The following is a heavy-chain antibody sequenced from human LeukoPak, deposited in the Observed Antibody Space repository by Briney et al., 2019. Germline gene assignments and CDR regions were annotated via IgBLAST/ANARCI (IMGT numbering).Heavy chain of an antibody. V-gene: IGHV3-23*01. J-gene: IGHJ4*02. CDR3: ANGIGGCTNGVCPVGFDY. CDR1: GFTFSSYA. Sequence: PGGSLRLSCAASGFTFSSYAMSWVRQAPGKGLEWVSAIRGSGGSTYYADSVKGRFTISRDNSKNTLYLQMNSLRAEDTAVYYCANGIGGCTNGVCPVGFDYWGQGTLVTVSS. CDR2: IRGSGGST. D-gene: IGHD2-8*01.